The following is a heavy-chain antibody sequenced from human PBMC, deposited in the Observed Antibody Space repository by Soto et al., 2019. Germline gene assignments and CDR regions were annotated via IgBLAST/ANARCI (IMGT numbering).Heavy chain of an antibody. D-gene: IGHD6-19*01. V-gene: IGHV1-18*04. Sequence: ASVKVSCKTSGYTFSNYAISWVRQAPGQGLEWMGWMNPNTGGANYAQKFQGKVIMTTDTSISTAYLELRSLTSDDTAVYYCAKVISTIGSKQWLAQTKHQALDYWGQGTLVTVSS. CDR2: MNPNTGGA. CDR1: GYTFSNYA. CDR3: AKVISTIGSKQWLAQTKHQALDY. J-gene: IGHJ4*02.